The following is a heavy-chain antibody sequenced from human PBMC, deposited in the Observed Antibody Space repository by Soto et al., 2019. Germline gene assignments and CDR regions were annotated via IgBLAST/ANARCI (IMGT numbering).Heavy chain of an antibody. V-gene: IGHV3-53*01. CDR1: GFTVSSNY. J-gene: IGHJ3*02. CDR3: ARDRYYLDSSGLRNAFDI. D-gene: IGHD3-22*01. CDR2: IYSGGST. Sequence: EVQLVESGGGLIQPGGSLRLSCAASGFTVSSNYMSWVRQAPGKGLEWVSVIYSGGSTYYADSVKGRFTISRDNSKNTVYLQMNRLRVEDTAVDYCARDRYYLDSSGLRNAFDIWGQGTMVTVSS.